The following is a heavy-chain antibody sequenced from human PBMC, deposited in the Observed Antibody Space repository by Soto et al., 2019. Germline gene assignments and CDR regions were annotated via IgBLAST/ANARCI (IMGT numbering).Heavy chain of an antibody. D-gene: IGHD3-3*01. J-gene: IGHJ3*02. V-gene: IGHV5-51*01. CDR2: IYPGDSDT. Sequence: GESLKISFKGSGYSFTSYWIGWVRQMPGKGLEWMGIIYPGDSDTRYSRSFQGQVTISADKSICTAYLQWSSLKASDTAMYYCARGVLVLEWFMREGDAFDIWGQGTMVTVSS. CDR1: GYSFTSYW. CDR3: ARGVLVLEWFMREGDAFDI.